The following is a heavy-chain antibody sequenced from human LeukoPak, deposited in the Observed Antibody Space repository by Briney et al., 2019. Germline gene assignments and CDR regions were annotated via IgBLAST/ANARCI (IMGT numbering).Heavy chain of an antibody. CDR2: IYSSGST. CDR3: TRAHGRITRDAYLDY. J-gene: IGHJ4*02. CDR1: GFSFSSNY. V-gene: IGHV3-53*01. D-gene: IGHD3-10*01. Sequence: GGSLRLSCAASGFSFSSNYMSWVRQAPGKGLAWVSVIYSSGSTYYADSGKGRFAISRDDSKNTLHLQMNSLRAEDTAMYYCTRAHGRITRDAYLDYWGQGTLVTVSS.